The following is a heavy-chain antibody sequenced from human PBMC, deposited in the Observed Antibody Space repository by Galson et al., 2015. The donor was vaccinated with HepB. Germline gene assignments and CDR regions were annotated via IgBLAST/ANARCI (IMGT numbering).Heavy chain of an antibody. CDR2: ISGSGETT. V-gene: IGHV3-23*01. J-gene: IGHJ4*02. D-gene: IGHD6-19*01. CDR1: RFSFSSFT. Sequence: LRLSCAASRFSFSSFTMTWVRQAPGKGLEWVSGISGSGETTYYADSVRGRFTISRDNAKNTLYLQMNSLRAEDTAVYYCARDSHASGWSSFDYWGLGTLVTVSS. CDR3: ARDSHASGWSSFDY.